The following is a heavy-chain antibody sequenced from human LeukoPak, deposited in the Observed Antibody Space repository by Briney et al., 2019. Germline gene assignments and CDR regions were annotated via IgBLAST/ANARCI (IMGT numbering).Heavy chain of an antibody. V-gene: IGHV1-24*01. J-gene: IGHJ4*02. D-gene: IGHD6-13*01. Sequence: EASVKVSCKVSGYTLTELSMHWVRQAPGKGLEWMGGFDPEDGETIYAQKFQGRVTMTEDTSTDTAYMELSSMRSEDTAVYYCARAGYSSSWYRGALDYWGQGTLVTVSS. CDR3: ARAGYSSSWYRGALDY. CDR1: GYTLTELS. CDR2: FDPEDGET.